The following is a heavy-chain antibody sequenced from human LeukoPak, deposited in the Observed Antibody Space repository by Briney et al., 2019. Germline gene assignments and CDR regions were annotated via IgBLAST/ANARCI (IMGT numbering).Heavy chain of an antibody. V-gene: IGHV1-69*05. CDR3: ARGASDYGDYYGAFDI. J-gene: IGHJ3*02. Sequence: ASVKVSCKASGGTFSSYAISWVRQAPGQGLEWMGGIIPIFGTANYAQKFQGRVTITTDESTSTAYMELSSLRSEDTAVYYCARGASDYGDYYGAFDIWGQGTMVTVSS. CDR2: IIPIFGTA. D-gene: IGHD4-17*01. CDR1: GGTFSSYA.